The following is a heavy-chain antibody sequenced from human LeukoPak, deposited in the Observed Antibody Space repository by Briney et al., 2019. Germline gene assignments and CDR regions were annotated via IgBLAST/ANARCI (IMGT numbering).Heavy chain of an antibody. D-gene: IGHD3-10*01. CDR2: IYQNGNT. V-gene: IGHV4-4*02. CDR1: GGSISSSYW. J-gene: IGHJ4*02. Sequence: SETLSLTCDVFGGSISSSYWWSWVRQSPEKGLEWIGEIYQNGNTNYNPSLKSRVPVSIAKSKNQFSLNLSSVTAADTAVYFCARRDLWFGFFDYWGQGTLVTVSS. CDR3: ARRDLWFGFFDY.